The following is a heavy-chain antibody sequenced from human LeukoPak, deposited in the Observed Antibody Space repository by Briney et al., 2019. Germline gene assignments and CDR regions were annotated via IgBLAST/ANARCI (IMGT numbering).Heavy chain of an antibody. D-gene: IGHD3-10*01. CDR2: ISSSSSYI. V-gene: IGHV3-21*01. J-gene: IGHJ4*02. CDR3: AREGYYGSGSYSYYFDY. CDR1: GFTFSSYS. Sequence: GGSLRLSCAASGFTFSSYSMNWVRQAPGKGLEWVSSISSSSSYIYYADSVKGRFTISRDNAKNSLYLQMNSLRAEDTAVYYCAREGYYGSGSYSYYFDYWGQGTLVTVSS.